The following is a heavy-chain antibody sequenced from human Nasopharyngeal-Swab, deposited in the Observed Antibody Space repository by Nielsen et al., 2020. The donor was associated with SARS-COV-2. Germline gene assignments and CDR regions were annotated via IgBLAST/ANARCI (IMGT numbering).Heavy chain of an antibody. V-gene: IGHV3-30*18. CDR2: ISYDGSNK. CDR3: AKEGGNGWFGEFTF. D-gene: IGHD3-10*01. Sequence: GESLKISCAASGFTFSSYGMHWVRQAPGKGLEWVAVISYDGSNKYYADSVKGRFTISRDNSKNALYLQMNSLRAEDTAVHYCAKEGGNGWFGEFTFWGQGTLVTVSS. CDR1: GFTFSSYG. J-gene: IGHJ4*02.